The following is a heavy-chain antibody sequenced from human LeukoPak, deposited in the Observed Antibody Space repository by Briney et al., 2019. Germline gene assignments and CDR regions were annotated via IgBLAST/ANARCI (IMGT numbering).Heavy chain of an antibody. CDR2: MNPNSGNT. CDR1: GYTFTSYD. J-gene: IGHJ5*02. Sequence: ASVKVSCKASGYTFTSYDINWVRQATGQGLEWMGWMNPNSGNTGYAQKFQGRVTITRNTSISTAYMELSSLRSEDTAVYYCARVPRANNWFDPWGQGTLVTVSS. CDR3: ARVPRANNWFDP. V-gene: IGHV1-8*03.